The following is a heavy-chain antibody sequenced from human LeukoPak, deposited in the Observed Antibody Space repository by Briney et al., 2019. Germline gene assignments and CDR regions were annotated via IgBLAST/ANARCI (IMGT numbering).Heavy chain of an antibody. V-gene: IGHV4-59*02. CDR3: ARDLRYGMDV. Sequence: SETLSLTCTVSVASGSAYYWTWIRQPPGKRLEWLGYIHYSGSTNYNPSLNSRVTMSLDASKNQFSLKLSSVTAADTAVYYCARDLRYGMDVWGQGTTVTVSS. CDR1: VASGSAYY. J-gene: IGHJ6*02. CDR2: IHYSGST.